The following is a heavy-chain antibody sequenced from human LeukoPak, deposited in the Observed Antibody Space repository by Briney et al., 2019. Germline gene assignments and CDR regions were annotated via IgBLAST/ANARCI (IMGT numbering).Heavy chain of an antibody. J-gene: IGHJ4*02. CDR3: ARAGVGVYCSSTSCYTGVDY. V-gene: IGHV4-61*02. CDR2: IYTSGST. D-gene: IGHD2-2*02. Sequence: SQTLSLTCTVSGGSISSGSYYWSWIRQPAGKGLEWIGRIYTSGSTNYNPSLKSRVTISVDTSKNQFSLKLSSVTAADTAVYYCARAGVGVYCSSTSCYTGVDYWGQGTLVTVSS. CDR1: GGSISSGSYY.